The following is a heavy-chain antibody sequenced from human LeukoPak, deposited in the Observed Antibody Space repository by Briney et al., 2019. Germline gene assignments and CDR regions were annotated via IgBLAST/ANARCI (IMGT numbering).Heavy chain of an antibody. CDR2: IIPIFGTA. CDR3: ARVSKKRIVVVPAPMAYYYMDV. J-gene: IGHJ6*03. V-gene: IGHV1-69*01. Sequence: SVKVSCKASGGTFSSYAISWVRQAPGQGLEWMGGIIPIFGTANYAQKFQGRVTITADESTSTAYTELSSLRSEDTAVYYCARVSKKRIVVVPAPMAYYYMDVWGKGTTVTVSS. D-gene: IGHD2-2*01. CDR1: GGTFSSYA.